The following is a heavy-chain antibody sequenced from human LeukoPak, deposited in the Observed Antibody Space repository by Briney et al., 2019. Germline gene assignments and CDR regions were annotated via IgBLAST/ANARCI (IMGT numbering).Heavy chain of an antibody. V-gene: IGHV4-59*01. CDR2: VYYSGST. D-gene: IGHD3-10*01. CDR3: ARASDYYGSGSYYKTRHYYYYMDV. CDR1: SGSISSYY. Sequence: SETLSLTCTVSSGSISSYYWSWMRQPPGKGLEWIGYVYYSGSTNYNPSLKSRVTISVDTSKNQFSLKLSSVTAADTAVYYCARASDYYGSGSYYKTRHYYYYMDVWGKGTTVTISS. J-gene: IGHJ6*03.